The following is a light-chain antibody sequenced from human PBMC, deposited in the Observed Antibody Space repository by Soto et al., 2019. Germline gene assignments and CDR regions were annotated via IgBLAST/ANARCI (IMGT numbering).Light chain of an antibody. CDR3: QQYHATPLS. Sequence: DIQMTHSPSFLSASVGDRVTITCRASQAIGNYLNWYQQKPGKATKLLIFGAKTLQSGVPSRFSGTGYGTDLTLTITTLHPEDSGIHYCQQYHATPLSFGQWRKLDIX. CDR1: QAIGNY. CDR2: GAK. J-gene: IGKJ5*01. V-gene: IGKV1-39*01.